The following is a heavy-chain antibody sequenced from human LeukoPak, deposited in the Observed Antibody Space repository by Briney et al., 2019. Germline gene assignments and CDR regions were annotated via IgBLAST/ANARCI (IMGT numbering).Heavy chain of an antibody. CDR1: GSDFSDYY. J-gene: IGHJ4*02. CDR3: VRGDRYFFDY. V-gene: IGHV3-11*01. CDR2: ISTAGDTI. Sequence: PGGSLRLSCAAPGSDFSDYYMTWIRQAPGKGLEWIASISTAGDTIYYRDSVKGRFTISRDNAKNSLSLQMNSLRAEDTAIYYCVRGDRYFFDYWGQGTLVTVSS. D-gene: IGHD1-14*01.